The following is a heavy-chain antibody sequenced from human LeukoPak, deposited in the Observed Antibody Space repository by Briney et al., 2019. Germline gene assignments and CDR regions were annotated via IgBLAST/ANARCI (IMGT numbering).Heavy chain of an antibody. J-gene: IGHJ1*01. CDR1: GGTFSSYA. Sequence: ASVKVSCKASGGTFSSYAISWVRQAPGQGLEWMGWINPNSGGTNYAQKFQGRVTMTRDTSISTAYMELSRLRSDDTAVYYCARGLSGSYYSGEYFQHWGQGTLVTVSS. CDR2: INPNSGGT. CDR3: ARGLSGSYYSGEYFQH. D-gene: IGHD1-26*01. V-gene: IGHV1-2*02.